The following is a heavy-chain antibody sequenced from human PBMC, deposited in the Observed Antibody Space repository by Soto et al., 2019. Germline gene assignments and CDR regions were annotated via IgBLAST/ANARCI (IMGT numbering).Heavy chain of an antibody. CDR1: GGTFSSYA. CDR3: ASLIAAAGPPHSPRYYYGMDV. V-gene: IGHV1-69*13. CDR2: IIPIFGTA. D-gene: IGHD6-13*01. Sequence: SVKVSCKASGGTFSSYAISWVRQAPGQGLEWMGGIIPIFGTADYAQKFQGRVTITADESTSTAYMELSSLRSEDTAVYYCASLIAAAGPPHSPRYYYGMDVWGQGTTVTAP. J-gene: IGHJ6*02.